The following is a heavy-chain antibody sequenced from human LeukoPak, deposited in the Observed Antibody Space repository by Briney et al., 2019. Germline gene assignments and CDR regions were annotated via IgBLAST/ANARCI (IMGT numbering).Heavy chain of an antibody. Sequence: GGSLRLSCAASGFTFSSYSMNWVGQAPGKGLEWVSSISSSSSYIYYADSVKGRFTISRDNAKNSLYLQMNSLRAEDTAVYYCARDGRDGYLTYYFDYWGQGTLVTVSS. CDR3: ARDGRDGYLTYYFDY. J-gene: IGHJ4*02. D-gene: IGHD5-24*01. CDR1: GFTFSSYS. V-gene: IGHV3-21*01. CDR2: ISSSSSYI.